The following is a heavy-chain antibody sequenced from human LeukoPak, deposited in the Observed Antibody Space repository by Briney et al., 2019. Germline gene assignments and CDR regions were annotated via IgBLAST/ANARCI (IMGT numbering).Heavy chain of an antibody. CDR3: AKDRRSNWAFDS. D-gene: IGHD3-16*01. CDR2: ISYDGSKK. J-gene: IGHJ4*02. V-gene: IGHV3-30*18. CDR1: GFTFSRNG. Sequence: GGSLRLSCAAAGFTFSRNGMHWVRQAPGKGLEWVAVISYDGSKKCYADSVKDRFTISRDNSKNTLYLQMSSLRAEDSAVYYCAKDRRSNWAFDSWGQGTLVTVSS.